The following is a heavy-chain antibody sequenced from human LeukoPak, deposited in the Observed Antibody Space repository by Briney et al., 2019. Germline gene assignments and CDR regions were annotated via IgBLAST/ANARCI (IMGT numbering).Heavy chain of an antibody. CDR1: GGSISSYY. Sequence: SETLSLTCTVSGGSISSYYWSWIRQPPGKGLEWIGYIYYSGSTSYNPSLKSRVTISVDTSKNQFSLKLSSVTAADTAVYYCARRPSYYGSGSPGDYWGQGTLVTVSS. V-gene: IGHV4-59*12. CDR2: IYYSGST. J-gene: IGHJ4*02. CDR3: ARRPSYYGSGSPGDY. D-gene: IGHD3-10*01.